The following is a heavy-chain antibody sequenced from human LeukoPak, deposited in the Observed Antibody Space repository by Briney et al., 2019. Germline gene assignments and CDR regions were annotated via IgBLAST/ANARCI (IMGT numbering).Heavy chain of an antibody. CDR3: ARDTSTFPRVFQH. J-gene: IGHJ1*01. V-gene: IGHV4-61*08. D-gene: IGHD2-2*01. CDR2: IYYTGTT. Sequence: SETLSLTCTVSGGSISSGDYYWSWIRQPPGKGLEWIGYIYYTGTTNYNPSLKSRLTISVDKSKNQFSLKLSSVTAADTAVYYCARDTSTFPRVFQHWGQGILVTVSS. CDR1: GGSISSGDYY.